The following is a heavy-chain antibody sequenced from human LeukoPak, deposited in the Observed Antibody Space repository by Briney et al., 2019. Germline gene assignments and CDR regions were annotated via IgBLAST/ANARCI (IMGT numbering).Heavy chain of an antibody. CDR1: GGTFSSYA. J-gene: IGHJ5*02. D-gene: IGHD2-2*01. V-gene: IGHV1-69*13. Sequence: ASMKVSCKASGGTFSSYAISWVRQAPGQGLEWMGGIIPIFGTANYAQKFQGRVTITADESTSTAYMELSSLRSEDTAVYYCARGADCSSTSCYVLFSGWFDPWGQGTLVTVSS. CDR3: ARGADCSSTSCYVLFSGWFDP. CDR2: IIPIFGTA.